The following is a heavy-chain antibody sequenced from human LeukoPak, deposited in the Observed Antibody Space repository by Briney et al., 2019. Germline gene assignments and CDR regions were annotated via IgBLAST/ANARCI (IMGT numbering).Heavy chain of an antibody. Sequence: ASVKVSCKASGYTFTGYYMHWVRQAPGQGLEWMGWINPNSGGTNYAQKFQGRVTMTRDMSISTAYMELSRLRSDDTAVYYCARSKVGATLHFDHWGQGTLVTVSS. CDR1: GYTFTGYY. J-gene: IGHJ4*02. CDR3: ARSKVGATLHFDH. CDR2: INPNSGGT. V-gene: IGHV1-2*02. D-gene: IGHD1-26*01.